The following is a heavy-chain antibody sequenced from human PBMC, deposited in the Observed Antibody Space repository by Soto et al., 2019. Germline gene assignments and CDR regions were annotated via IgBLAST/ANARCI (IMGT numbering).Heavy chain of an antibody. CDR3: AGGVGFGESLFDY. CDR2: IYYSGST. Sequence: SETLSRTCTVSGGSVSSGSYYWSWIRQPPGKGLEWIGYIYYSGSTNYNPSLKRRVTISVDTSKNQFVLKLSSVTDADQAVYYSAGGVGFGESLFDYWCQGTLVTVSS. D-gene: IGHD3-10*01. J-gene: IGHJ4*02. CDR1: GGSVSSGSYY. V-gene: IGHV4-61*01.